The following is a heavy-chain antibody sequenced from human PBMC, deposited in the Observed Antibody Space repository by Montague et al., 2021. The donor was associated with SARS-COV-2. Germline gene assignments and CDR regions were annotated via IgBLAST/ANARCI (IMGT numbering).Heavy chain of an antibody. CDR1: GGSFSGYY. Sequence: SETLSLTCAVYGGSFSGYYWTWIRQSPRKGLEWIGEMNHSGSTNYNPSLKSRVTISVDTSKNQFSLKLSSVTAADTAVYYCACGEITTRGLIYYYGMDAWGQGTTVTVSS. J-gene: IGHJ6*02. CDR2: MNHSGST. V-gene: IGHV4-34*01. D-gene: IGHD4-11*01. CDR3: ACGEITTRGLIYYYGMDA.